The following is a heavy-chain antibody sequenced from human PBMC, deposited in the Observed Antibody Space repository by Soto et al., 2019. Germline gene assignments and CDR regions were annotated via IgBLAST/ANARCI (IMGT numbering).Heavy chain of an antibody. D-gene: IGHD3-22*01. CDR1: GYSFTSYG. V-gene: IGHV1-18*04. CDR2: ISGHNGTT. J-gene: IGHJ4*02. CDR3: ARHRFNYYDDTVYYYFDY. Sequence: ASVKVSCKASGYSFTSYGISWVRQAPGQGPEWMGWISGHNGTTNHPQSLQGRVTMTTDTSRNTSYMELRSLRSDDTAVYYCARHRFNYYDDTVYYYFDYWCQGTLVTVSS.